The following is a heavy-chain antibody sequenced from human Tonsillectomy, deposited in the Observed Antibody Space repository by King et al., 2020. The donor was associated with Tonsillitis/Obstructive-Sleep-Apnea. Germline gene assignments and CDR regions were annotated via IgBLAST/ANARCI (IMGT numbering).Heavy chain of an antibody. CDR2: ISGSGGST. Sequence: VQLVESGGGLVQPGGSLRLSCAASGFTFSSYAMSWVRQAPGKGLEWGSAISGSGGSTYYADSVKGRFTISRDNSKNTLYLQMNSLRAEDTAVYYCAKAADSPPSYYYYYGMDVWGQGTTVTVSS. CDR1: GFTFSSYA. J-gene: IGHJ6*02. V-gene: IGHV3-23*04. D-gene: IGHD5-18*01. CDR3: AKAADSPPSYYYYYGMDV.